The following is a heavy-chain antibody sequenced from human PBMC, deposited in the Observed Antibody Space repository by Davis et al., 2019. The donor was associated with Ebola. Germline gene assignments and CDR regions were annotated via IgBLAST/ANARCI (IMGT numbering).Heavy chain of an antibody. D-gene: IGHD6-6*01. J-gene: IGHJ5*02. CDR3: ARGGIAARPRWFDP. Sequence: SETLSLTCIVSSGSISSSSYYWGWIRQPPGKGLEWIANIYYSGSTQYNPSLKSRVTISVDTSKNQFSLKLSSVTAADTAVYYCARGGIAARPRWFDPWGQGTLVTVSS. V-gene: IGHV4-39*01. CDR2: IYYSGST. CDR1: SGSISSSSYY.